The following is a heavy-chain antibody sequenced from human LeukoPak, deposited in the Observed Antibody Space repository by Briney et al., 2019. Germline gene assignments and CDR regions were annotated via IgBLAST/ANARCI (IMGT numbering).Heavy chain of an antibody. J-gene: IGHJ5*02. CDR1: GYSFTNYW. CDR3: ARHLRLWQNWFDP. V-gene: IGHV5-51*01. D-gene: IGHD5-18*01. Sequence: GESLKISCKGSGYSFTNYWIGWVRQMPGKGPEWMGIFYPGDSDTRYSPSFQGQVPISADNSISTAYLQWSSLQASDTAMYYCARHLRLWQNWFDPWGQGTLVTVSS. CDR2: FYPGDSDT.